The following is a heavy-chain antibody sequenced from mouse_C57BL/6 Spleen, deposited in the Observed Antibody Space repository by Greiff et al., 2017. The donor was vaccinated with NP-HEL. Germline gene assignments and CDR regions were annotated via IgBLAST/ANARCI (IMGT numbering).Heavy chain of an antibody. CDR1: GFNIKDYY. Sequence: VHVKQSGAELVRPGASVKLSCTASGFNIKDYYMHWVKQRPEQGLEWIGRIDPEDGDTEYAPKFQGKATMTADTSSNPAYLQLSSLTSEDTAVYYCTTLAYSNHYFDYWGQGTTLTVSS. D-gene: IGHD2-5*01. CDR2: IDPEDGDT. V-gene: IGHV14-1*01. CDR3: TTLAYSNHYFDY. J-gene: IGHJ2*01.